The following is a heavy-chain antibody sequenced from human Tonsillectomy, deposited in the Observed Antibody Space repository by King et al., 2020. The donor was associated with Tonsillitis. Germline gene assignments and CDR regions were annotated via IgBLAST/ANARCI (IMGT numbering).Heavy chain of an antibody. Sequence: QLQESGPGLVKPSETLSLTCTVSGGSITTSSYFWGWIRQSPGMALEWIGDISYSGSTSYNPSLKSRVTISVDTSKNQFSLKLSSVTAADTAVYYCARRGSLVAPYYFDYWGQGTLVTVSS. CDR1: GGSITTSSYF. D-gene: IGHD5-12*01. CDR3: ARRGSLVAPYYFDY. J-gene: IGHJ4*02. CDR2: ISYSGST. V-gene: IGHV4-39*01.